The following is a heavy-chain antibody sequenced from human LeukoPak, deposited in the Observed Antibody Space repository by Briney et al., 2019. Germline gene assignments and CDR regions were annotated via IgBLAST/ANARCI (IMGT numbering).Heavy chain of an antibody. V-gene: IGHV4-59*08. CDR1: GGSISSYY. CDR3: ARLHCSGGSCFFDY. Sequence: LSETLSLTCTVSGGSISSYYWSWIRQPPGKGLGWIGYIYYSGSTNYNPSLKSRATLSVDTSKNQFSLKLSSVTAADTAVYYCARLHCSGGSCFFDYWGQGTLVTVSS. D-gene: IGHD2-15*01. J-gene: IGHJ4*02. CDR2: IYYSGST.